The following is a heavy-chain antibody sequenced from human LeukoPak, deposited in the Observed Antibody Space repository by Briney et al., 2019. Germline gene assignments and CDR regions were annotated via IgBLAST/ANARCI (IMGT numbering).Heavy chain of an antibody. Sequence: SETLSLTCTVSGGSISSSSYYWGWIRQPPGKGLEWIGSIYYSGSTYYNPSLKSRVTISVDTSKNQFSLKLSSVTAADTAVYYSARGGGYYYMDVWGKGTTVTISS. CDR1: GGSISSSSYY. J-gene: IGHJ6*03. V-gene: IGHV4-39*07. D-gene: IGHD1-26*01. CDR2: IYYSGST. CDR3: ARGGGYYYMDV.